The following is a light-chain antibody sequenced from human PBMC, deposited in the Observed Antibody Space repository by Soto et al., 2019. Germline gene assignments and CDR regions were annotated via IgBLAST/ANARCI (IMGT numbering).Light chain of an antibody. J-gene: IGKJ5*01. CDR1: QSVSSSY. CDR2: AAS. Sequence: EIVLTQSPGTLSLSPGERATLSCRASQSVSSSYLAWYQQKPGQAPRLLIYAASSRATGIPDRFSGSGSGTDFTLTISRLEPEDFAVYYCLQYGSSPHTFGQGTRLEIK. CDR3: LQYGSSPHT. V-gene: IGKV3-20*01.